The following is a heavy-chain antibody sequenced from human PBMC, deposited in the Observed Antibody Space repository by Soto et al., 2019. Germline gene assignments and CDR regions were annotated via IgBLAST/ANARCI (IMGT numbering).Heavy chain of an antibody. CDR3: ARDIGYSGSGQSTNIDYYYYGLDV. CDR1: GFTFSNYA. J-gene: IGHJ6*02. Sequence: QVQLVESGGGVVQPGRSLRLSCAASGFTFSNYAMHWVRQAPGKGLEWGAVTSYDGKNKYDADSVKGRFTISRDNSKNTLYLQMNSLRREDTAVYYCARDIGYSGSGQSTNIDYYYYGLDVWGQGTTVTVSS. CDR2: TSYDGKNK. V-gene: IGHV3-30*04. D-gene: IGHD3-10*01.